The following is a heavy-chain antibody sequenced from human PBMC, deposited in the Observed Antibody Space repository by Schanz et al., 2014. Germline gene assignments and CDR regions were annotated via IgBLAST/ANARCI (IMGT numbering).Heavy chain of an antibody. J-gene: IGHJ3*02. V-gene: IGHV4-31*02. CDR3: ARDRGHGDLPGDI. D-gene: IGHD4-17*01. CDR1: GFTFRDYY. CDR2: ISYSGVT. Sequence: ADLVESGGGLIQRGESLRLSCSASGFTFRDYYMSWIRQHPGKGLEWIGYISYSGVTYYNPSLKSRVTISMHTSKNQFSLNLSSATAADTAVYYCARDRGHGDLPGDIWGQGTMVTVSS.